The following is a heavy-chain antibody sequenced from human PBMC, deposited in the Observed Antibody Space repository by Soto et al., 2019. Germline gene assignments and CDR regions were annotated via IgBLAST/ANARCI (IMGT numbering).Heavy chain of an antibody. Sequence: QVQLVQSGAEVKKPGASVKVSCKASGYTFTSYGISWVRQAPGQGLEWMGWISAYNGNTNYAQKRQGRVTMTTDTSTSTAYMELRSLRSDDTAVYYCAREAITFGGVIVYYYMDVWGKGTTVTVSS. CDR2: ISAYNGNT. CDR3: AREAITFGGVIVYYYMDV. D-gene: IGHD3-16*02. V-gene: IGHV1-18*01. CDR1: GYTFTSYG. J-gene: IGHJ6*03.